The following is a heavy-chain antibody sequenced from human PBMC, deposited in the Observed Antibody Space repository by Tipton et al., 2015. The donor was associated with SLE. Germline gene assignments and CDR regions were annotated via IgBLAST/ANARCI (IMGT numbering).Heavy chain of an antibody. CDR3: AKDLWSNIVVVPAATEDYYYYYYGMDV. CDR1: GFTFSSYS. D-gene: IGHD2-2*01. V-gene: IGHV3-48*01. Sequence: QLVQSGGGLVQPGGSLRLSCAASGFTFSSYSMNWVRQAPGKGLEWVSYISSSSSTIYYADSVKGRFTISRDNAKNSLYLQMNSRRAEDPAVYYCAKDLWSNIVVVPAATEDYYYYYYGMDVWGQGTTVTVSS. J-gene: IGHJ6*02. CDR2: ISSSSSTI.